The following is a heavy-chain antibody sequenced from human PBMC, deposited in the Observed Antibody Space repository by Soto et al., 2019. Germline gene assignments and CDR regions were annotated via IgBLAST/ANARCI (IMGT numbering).Heavy chain of an antibody. D-gene: IGHD3-3*01. J-gene: IGHJ6*02. CDR2: IWYDGSKK. Sequence: GGSLRLSCAASGFTFSSYGMHWVRQAPGKGLEWVAVIWYDGSKKYYAASVKGRFTISRDNSKNTLYLQMNSLRAEDTAVYYCARDTKKGNYYYGMDVWGQGTTVTVSS. CDR1: GFTFSSYG. CDR3: ARDTKKGNYYYGMDV. V-gene: IGHV3-33*01.